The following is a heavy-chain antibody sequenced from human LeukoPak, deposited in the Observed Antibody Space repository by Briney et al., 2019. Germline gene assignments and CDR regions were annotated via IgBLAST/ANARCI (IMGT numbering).Heavy chain of an antibody. CDR2: ISAYNGNT. CDR3: ARVAYYDYVWGSYSWFDP. D-gene: IGHD3-16*01. CDR1: GYTFTTYA. J-gene: IGHJ5*02. Sequence: PEASVKVSCKASGYTFTTYAIHWVRQAPGQGLEWMGWISAYNGNTNYAQKLQGRVTMTTDTSTSTAYMELRSLRSDDTAVYYCARVAYYDYVWGSYSWFDPWGQGTLVTVSS. V-gene: IGHV1-18*01.